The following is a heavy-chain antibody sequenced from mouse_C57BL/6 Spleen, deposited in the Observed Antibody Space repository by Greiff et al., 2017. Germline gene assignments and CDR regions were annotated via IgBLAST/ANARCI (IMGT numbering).Heavy chain of an antibody. CDR3: TRSGLLLLFAMGC. V-gene: IGHV1-15*01. D-gene: IGHD1-1*01. CDR1: GYTFTDYE. CDR2: IDPETVGT. J-gene: IGHJ4*01. Sequence: VQLQQSGAELVRPGASVTLSCKASGYTFTDYEMHWVKQTPVHGLEWIGAIDPETVGTAYNQKFKGKAILTADKSSSTAYMELRSLTSEDSAVYYWTRSGLLLLFAMGCWGQGTSVTVSS.